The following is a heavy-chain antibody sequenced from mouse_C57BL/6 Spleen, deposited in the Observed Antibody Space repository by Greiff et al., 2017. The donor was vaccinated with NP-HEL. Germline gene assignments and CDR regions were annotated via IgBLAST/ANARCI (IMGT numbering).Heavy chain of an antibody. CDR2: INPGSGGT. CDR1: GYAFTNYL. D-gene: IGHD1-1*01. J-gene: IGHJ4*01. V-gene: IGHV1-54*01. Sequence: QVQLQQSGAELVRPGTSVKVSCKASGYAFTNYLIEWVKQRPGQGLEWIGVINPGSGGTNYNEKFKGKATLTADKSSSTAYMQLSSLTSEDSAVYVCARRGEITTVANYYAMDYWGQGTSVTVAS. CDR3: ARRGEITTVANYYAMDY.